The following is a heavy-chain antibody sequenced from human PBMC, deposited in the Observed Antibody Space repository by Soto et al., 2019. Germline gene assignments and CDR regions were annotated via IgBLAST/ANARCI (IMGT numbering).Heavy chain of an antibody. D-gene: IGHD5-12*01. J-gene: IGHJ1*01. CDR2: SIPIFGTA. Sequence: GASVKVSCKASAGTFSSYSISWVRQAPGQGLEWMGGSIPIFGTANYAQKFQGRVTITADESTSTAYMELSSLRSEDTAVYYCARYRPPSGYDYWGQGTLVTVSS. V-gene: IGHV1-69*13. CDR3: ARYRPPSGYDY. CDR1: AGTFSSYS.